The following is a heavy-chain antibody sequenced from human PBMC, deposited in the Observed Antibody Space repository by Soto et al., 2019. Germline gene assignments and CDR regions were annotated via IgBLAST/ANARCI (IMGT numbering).Heavy chain of an antibody. Sequence: GGSLRLSCAASGFTFRSYGMHWVRQAPGKGLEWVTGIYYDGSNKFYVDSVKGRFTISRDNSKNTLYLQMDSLRADDTAIYYCARDSIAVAGTSGFYFDYWGQGALVTVSS. CDR1: GFTFRSYG. J-gene: IGHJ4*02. CDR3: ARDSIAVAGTSGFYFDY. V-gene: IGHV3-33*01. CDR2: IYYDGSNK. D-gene: IGHD6-19*01.